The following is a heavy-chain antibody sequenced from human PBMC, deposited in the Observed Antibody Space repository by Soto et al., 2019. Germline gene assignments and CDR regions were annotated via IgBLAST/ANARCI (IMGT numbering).Heavy chain of an antibody. J-gene: IGHJ4*02. V-gene: IGHV3-23*01. CDR2: ISDSGGRT. CDR1: GFTFTSYA. D-gene: IGHD2-2*03. CDR3: AKDGYCSSTSCYWSY. Sequence: PGGSLRLSCVASGFTFTSYAMSWVRQAPGKGLEWVSGISDSGGRTGYADSVKGRFTISRDNSKNTLYLQMNSLKAEDTAIYYCAKDGYCSSTSCYWSYWGQGTVVTVSS.